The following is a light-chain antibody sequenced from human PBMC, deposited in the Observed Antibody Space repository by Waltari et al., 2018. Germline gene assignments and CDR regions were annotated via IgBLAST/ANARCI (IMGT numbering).Light chain of an antibody. V-gene: IGKV3-15*01. CDR3: QQYNRWPPIT. CDR2: DAS. CDR1: QSIATN. Sequence: EVVMTQSPATLSVSPGGRATISCRASQSIATNLDWYQQRRGQAPRLRIFDASTRATSISGRFSGSGSGTEFTLTISSLQSEDSAVYYCQQYNRWPPITFGQGTRLEIK. J-gene: IGKJ5*01.